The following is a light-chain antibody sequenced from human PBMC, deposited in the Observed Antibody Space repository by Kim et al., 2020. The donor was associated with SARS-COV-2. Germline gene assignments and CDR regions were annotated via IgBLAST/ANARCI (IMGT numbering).Light chain of an antibody. Sequence: SPGERATLSCRASQRVSSSYLAWYKQKPGQAPRLLIYGASSRATGIPDRFSGSGSGTDFTLTISRLEPEDFAVYYCQQYGSSPRTFGQGTKVDIK. J-gene: IGKJ1*01. CDR1: QRVSSSY. CDR2: GAS. CDR3: QQYGSSPRT. V-gene: IGKV3-20*01.